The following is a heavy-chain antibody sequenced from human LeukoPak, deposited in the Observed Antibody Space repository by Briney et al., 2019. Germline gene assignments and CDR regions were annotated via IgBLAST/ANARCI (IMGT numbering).Heavy chain of an antibody. CDR3: AKDQISSIAARQGGFDP. Sequence: PGGSLRLSCAASGFTFNNYPISWVRQTPGKGLEWVSAITGGADSTYYADSVKGRFTTSRDNSRNTLFLEMSSLRAEDTAVYYCAKDQISSIAARQGGFDPWGQGTLVTVSS. J-gene: IGHJ5*02. V-gene: IGHV3-23*01. CDR2: ITGGADST. CDR1: GFTFNNYP. D-gene: IGHD6-6*01.